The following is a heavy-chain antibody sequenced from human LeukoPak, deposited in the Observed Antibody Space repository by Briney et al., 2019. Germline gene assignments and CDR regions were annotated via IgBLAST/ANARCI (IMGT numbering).Heavy chain of an antibody. D-gene: IGHD3-10*01. V-gene: IGHV3-23*01. J-gene: IGHJ4*02. CDR3: AKDRYGSGGMGFDY. Sequence: GGSLRLSCAASGFTFSNYAMTWVRQAPGKGLECVSVISGSGGSTCYADSVKGRFTISRDNSKNTLYLQMNSLRAEDTAVYYCAKDRYGSGGMGFDYWGQGTLVTVSS. CDR2: ISGSGGST. CDR1: GFTFSNYA.